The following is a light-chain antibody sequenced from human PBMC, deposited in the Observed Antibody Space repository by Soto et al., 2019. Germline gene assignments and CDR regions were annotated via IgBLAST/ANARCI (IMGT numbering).Light chain of an antibody. J-gene: IGKJ4*01. Sequence: DIQMTQSPSSLSASVGDRVTITCRASQSISSYVSWFQQKAGEAPRLLMYSASSLPSGVPSRFIGSASGTNFALTLRSLQPEDFATYYCQQNYSPPHSFGGGTKVEI. CDR2: SAS. CDR3: QQNYSPPHS. CDR1: QSISSY. V-gene: IGKV1-39*01.